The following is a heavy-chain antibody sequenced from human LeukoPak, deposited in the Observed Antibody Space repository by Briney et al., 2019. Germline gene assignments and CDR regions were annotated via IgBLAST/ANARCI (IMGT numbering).Heavy chain of an antibody. V-gene: IGHV1-2*02. CDR3: ARGWNSGYDYDS. J-gene: IGHJ4*02. CDR2: INPNSGGT. D-gene: IGHD5-12*01. Sequence: GASVKVSCESSGYTFTGYYIHWVRQAPGQGPEWMGWINPNSGGTNYAQKFQGRVTMTRDTSIYTAYMELSRLRSDDTAVYYCARGWNSGYDYDSWGQGTLVAVSS. CDR1: GYTFTGYY.